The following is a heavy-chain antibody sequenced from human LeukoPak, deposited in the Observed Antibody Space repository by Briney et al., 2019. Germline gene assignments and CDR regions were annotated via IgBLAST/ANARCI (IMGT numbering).Heavy chain of an antibody. CDR2: INPNSGNT. CDR3: ARGPHILTTVSETGDY. J-gene: IGHJ4*02. Sequence: SVNVSCKASGYTFTSYDINWVRQATGQGLEWMGCINPNSGNTGYAQKFQGRVTITRNTSISTAYMELSSLRSEDTAVYYCARGPHILTTVSETGDYWGQGNLVTVSS. CDR1: GYTFTSYD. D-gene: IGHD4-11*01. V-gene: IGHV1-8*03.